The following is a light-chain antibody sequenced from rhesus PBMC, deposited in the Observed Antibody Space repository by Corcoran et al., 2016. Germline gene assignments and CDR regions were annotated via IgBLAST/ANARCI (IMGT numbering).Light chain of an antibody. V-gene: IGKV3-42*03. CDR3: HQYSNWWT. J-gene: IGKJ1*01. CDR2: DAS. CDR1: QSVSRS. Sequence: EILLTQSPATLSLSPGERATLSFRASQSVSRSLAWYRQKPEQPPRLLIVDASKRATGIPDRFSGRGSGTDFTLPISSLEPEDFAVYFCHQYSNWWTFGQGTKVEIK.